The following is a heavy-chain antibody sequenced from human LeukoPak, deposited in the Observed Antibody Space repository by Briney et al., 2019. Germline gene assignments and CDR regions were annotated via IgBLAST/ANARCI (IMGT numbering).Heavy chain of an antibody. Sequence: GGSLRLFCAASGLTFSNAWMSWVRQAPGKGLEWVGRIKSKTDGGTTDYAAPVKGRFTISRDDSKNTLYLQMNSLKTEDTAVYYCTSYCSSTSCYAIDYWGQGTLVTVSS. D-gene: IGHD2-2*01. J-gene: IGHJ4*02. CDR2: IKSKTDGGTT. V-gene: IGHV3-15*01. CDR1: GLTFSNAW. CDR3: TSYCSSTSCYAIDY.